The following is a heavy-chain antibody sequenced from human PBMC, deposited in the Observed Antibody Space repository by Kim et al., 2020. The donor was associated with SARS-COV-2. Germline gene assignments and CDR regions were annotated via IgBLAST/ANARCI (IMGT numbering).Heavy chain of an antibody. CDR3: AREGLNIVATTNYYFDY. Sequence: FQGRVTITADESTSPAYMELSSLRSEDTAVYYCAREGLNIVATTNYYFDYWGQGTLVTVSS. D-gene: IGHD5-12*01. V-gene: IGHV1-69*01. J-gene: IGHJ4*02.